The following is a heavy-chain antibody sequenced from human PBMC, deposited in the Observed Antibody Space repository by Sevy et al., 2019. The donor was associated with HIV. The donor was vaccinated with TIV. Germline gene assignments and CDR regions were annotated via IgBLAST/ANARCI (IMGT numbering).Heavy chain of an antibody. CDR3: AGGGLFSPGHYSDY. CDR2: INPNAGGSGGT. V-gene: IGHV1-2*02. J-gene: IGHJ4*02. Sequence: ASVKVSCKTSTYSFTAYYIHWVRQAPGQGLEWMGWINPNAGGSGGTNYAQKFQGRVTMTSDASINTAYMELTRLTSADTAVYYCAGGGLFSPGHYSDYWGQGTLVTVSS. D-gene: IGHD3-9*01. CDR1: TYSFTAYY.